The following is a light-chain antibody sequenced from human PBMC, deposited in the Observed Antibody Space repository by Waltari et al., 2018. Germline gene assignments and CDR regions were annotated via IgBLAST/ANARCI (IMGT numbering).Light chain of an antibody. V-gene: IGKV2-40*01. CDR3: MQRLEFPYT. CDR1: QSLLNSHDGFTY. Sequence: DIVMTQTPLSLPVTPGAPASISCASTQSLLNSHDGFTYLDWFLQKPGQSPRLLIYTLSYRASGVPDRFIGTGSGSNFSLKISRVEAEDVGIYYCMQRLEFPYTFGQGTRL. CDR2: TLS. J-gene: IGKJ2*01.